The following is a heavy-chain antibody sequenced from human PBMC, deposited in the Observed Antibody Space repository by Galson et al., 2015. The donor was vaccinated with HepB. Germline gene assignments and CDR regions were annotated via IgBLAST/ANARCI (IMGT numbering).Heavy chain of an antibody. CDR3: ARDRAYCGGDCYLGSDAFDI. CDR2: ISAYNGNT. J-gene: IGHJ3*02. V-gene: IGHV1-18*04. CDR1: GYTFTSYG. Sequence: SVKVSCKASGYTFTSYGISWVRQAPGQGLEWMGWISAYNGNTNYAQKLQGRVTMTTDTSTSTAYMELRSLRSDDTAVYYCARDRAYCGGDCYLGSDAFDIWGQGTMVTVSS. D-gene: IGHD2-21*02.